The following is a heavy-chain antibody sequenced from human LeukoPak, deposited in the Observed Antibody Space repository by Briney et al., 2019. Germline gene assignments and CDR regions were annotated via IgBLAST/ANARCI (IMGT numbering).Heavy chain of an antibody. CDR1: GFTFDDYA. Sequence: PGRSLRLSCAASGFTFDDYAMHWVRQAPGKGLEWVSGISWNSGSIGYADSVKSRFTISRDNAKNSLYLQMNSLRAEDTALYYCAKDIRPDYSNYVYESDAFDIWGQGTMVTVSS. CDR2: ISWNSGSI. CDR3: AKDIRPDYSNYVYESDAFDI. V-gene: IGHV3-9*01. D-gene: IGHD4-11*01. J-gene: IGHJ3*02.